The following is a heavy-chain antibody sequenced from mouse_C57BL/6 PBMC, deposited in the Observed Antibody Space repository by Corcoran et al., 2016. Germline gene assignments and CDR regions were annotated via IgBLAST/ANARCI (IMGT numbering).Heavy chain of an antibody. Sequence: EVQLQQSGPVLVKPGASVKMSCKASGYTFTDYYMNWVKQSHGKSLELIGVINPYNGGTSYNQKFKGKATLTVDKSSNTAYMELNSLTSEDSAVYYCARNDYGSFAYWGQGTLVTVSA. CDR2: INPYNGGT. D-gene: IGHD1-1*01. V-gene: IGHV1-19*01. CDR3: ARNDYGSFAY. J-gene: IGHJ3*01. CDR1: GYTFTDYY.